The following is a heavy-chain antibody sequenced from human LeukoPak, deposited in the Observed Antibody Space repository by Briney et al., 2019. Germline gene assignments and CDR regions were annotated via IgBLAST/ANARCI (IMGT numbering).Heavy chain of an antibody. J-gene: IGHJ6*03. CDR2: INPNSGGT. V-gene: IGHV1-2*06. CDR3: AREDSPVDKDHYYYYYHMDV. D-gene: IGHD4-23*01. CDR1: GYTFTGYY. Sequence: ASVKVSCKASGYTFTGYYMHWVRQAPGQGLEWMGRINPNSGGTNYAQKFQGRVTMTRDTSISTAYMELSRLRSDDTAVYYCAREDSPVDKDHYYYYYHMDVWGKGTTVTVSS.